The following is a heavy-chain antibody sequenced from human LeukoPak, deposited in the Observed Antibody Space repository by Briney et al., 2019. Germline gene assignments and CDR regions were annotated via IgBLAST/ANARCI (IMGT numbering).Heavy chain of an antibody. V-gene: IGHV4-39*01. J-gene: IGHJ5*02. D-gene: IGHD3-10*01. CDR2: IYYSGST. CDR3: ARRGFGEPLGWFDP. Sequence: PSETLSLTCTVSGGSISSSSYYWGWIRQPPGKGLEWIGRIYYSGSTYYNPSLKSRVTISVDTSKNQFSLKLSSVTAADTAVYYCARRGFGEPLGWFDPWGQGTLVTVSS. CDR1: GGSISSSSYY.